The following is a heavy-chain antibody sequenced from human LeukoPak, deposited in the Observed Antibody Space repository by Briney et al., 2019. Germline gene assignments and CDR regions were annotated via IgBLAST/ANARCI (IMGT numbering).Heavy chain of an antibody. CDR2: INSDGSNT. D-gene: IGHD6-19*01. CDR1: GFTFSSYW. Sequence: GGSLRLSCAASGFTFSSYWMHWVRQAPGKGLVWVSRINSDGSNTRYADSVKGRFTISRDNAKNTLYLQMNSLRAEDTAVYYCARDGLAVAPGPLVDYWGQGTLVTVSS. V-gene: IGHV3-74*01. J-gene: IGHJ4*02. CDR3: ARDGLAVAPGPLVDY.